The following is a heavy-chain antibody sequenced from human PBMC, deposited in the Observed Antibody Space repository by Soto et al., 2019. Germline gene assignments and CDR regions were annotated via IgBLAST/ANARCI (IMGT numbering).Heavy chain of an antibody. CDR3: ARERHPPLVVPNWFDP. CDR2: IIPILGIA. Sequence: GASVKVSCKASGGTFSSYTISWVRQAPGQGLEWMGRIIPILGIANYAQKFQGRVTTTADKSTSTAYMELSSLRSEDTAVYYCARERHPPLVVPNWFDPWGQGTLVTVSS. CDR1: GGTFSSYT. D-gene: IGHD2-2*01. J-gene: IGHJ5*02. V-gene: IGHV1-69*04.